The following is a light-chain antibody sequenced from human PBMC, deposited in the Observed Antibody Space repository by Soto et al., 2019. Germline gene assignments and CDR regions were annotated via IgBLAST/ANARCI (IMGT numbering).Light chain of an antibody. CDR2: DAS. J-gene: IGKJ5*01. CDR3: QQRNTWPIT. V-gene: IGKV3-11*01. Sequence: EIVMTQSPATLSVSPGERATLSCRASQSISSNLAWYQQKPGQPPRRLMYDASNRATGIPARFSGSGSGTDFTLTISSLEPEDFAIYYCQQRNTWPITFGQGTRLEIK. CDR1: QSISSN.